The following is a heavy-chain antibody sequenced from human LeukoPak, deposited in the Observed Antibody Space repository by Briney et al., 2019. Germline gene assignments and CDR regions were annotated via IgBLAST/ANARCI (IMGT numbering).Heavy chain of an antibody. CDR2: IKHDGREK. V-gene: IGHV3-7*01. CDR1: GFTFSSHW. J-gene: IGHJ4*02. CDR3: ASGYKYGYLFDY. Sequence: GGSLRLSCATSGFTFSSHWMNWVRKAPGKGLEWVANIKHDGREKYYVDSVKGRFTISRDNAKNSLYLQMNSLRAEDTAVYYCASGYKYGYLFDYWGQGALVTVSS. D-gene: IGHD5-18*01.